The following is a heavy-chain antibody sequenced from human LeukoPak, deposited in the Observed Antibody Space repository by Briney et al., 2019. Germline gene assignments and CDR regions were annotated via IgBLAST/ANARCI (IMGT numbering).Heavy chain of an antibody. CDR3: ARHFIAVADTADY. D-gene: IGHD6-19*01. CDR2: IYSSGST. Sequence: PSETLSLTCTVSGGSISSSSYYWGWIRQPPGKGLEGFGCIYSSGSTYYNPSLKSRVTISVDTSKNQFSLKLSSVTAADTALYYCARHFIAVADTADYWGQGTLVSVSS. V-gene: IGHV4-39*01. J-gene: IGHJ4*02. CDR1: GGSISSSSYY.